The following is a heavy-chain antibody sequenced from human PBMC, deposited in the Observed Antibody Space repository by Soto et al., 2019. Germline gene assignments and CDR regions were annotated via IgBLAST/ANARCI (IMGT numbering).Heavy chain of an antibody. CDR1: GGTFSSYT. J-gene: IGHJ6*02. D-gene: IGHD6-13*01. CDR3: ARRGYSSSWYYYYYYGMDV. V-gene: IGHV1-69*13. CDR2: IIPIIGTA. Sequence: SEKVSCKASGGTFSSYTIIWVRQAPGQGLEWMGGIIPIIGTANYAQKFQGRVTITADESTSTAYMELSSLRSEDTAVYYCARRGYSSSWYYYYYYGMDVWGQGTTVTVSS.